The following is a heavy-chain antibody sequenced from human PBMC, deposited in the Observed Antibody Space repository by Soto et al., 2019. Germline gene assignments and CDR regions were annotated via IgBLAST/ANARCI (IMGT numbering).Heavy chain of an antibody. V-gene: IGHV1-69*02. CDR1: GGTFSSYT. CDR3: ARERDGYTDY. J-gene: IGHJ4*02. D-gene: IGHD5-12*01. Sequence: QVQLVQSGAEVKKPGSSVKVPCKASGGTFSSYTISWVRQAPGQGLEWMGRIIPILGIANYAQKFQGRVTITADKSTSTAYMELSSLRSEDTAVYYCARERDGYTDYWGQGTLVTVSS. CDR2: IIPILGIA.